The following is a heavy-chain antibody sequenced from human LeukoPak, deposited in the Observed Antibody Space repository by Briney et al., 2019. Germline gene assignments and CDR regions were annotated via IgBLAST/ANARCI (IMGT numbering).Heavy chain of an antibody. Sequence: SETLSLTCTVSGGSISNYYWSWIRQPPGKGLELIGHISFSGSTDYNSSLKSRVTVSLDTYKNQFSLKLSSVTAADTALYYCARGWGFLDYWGQGTLVTVSS. V-gene: IGHV4-59*01. CDR3: ARGWGFLDY. CDR1: GGSISNYY. D-gene: IGHD3-16*01. CDR2: ISFSGST. J-gene: IGHJ4*02.